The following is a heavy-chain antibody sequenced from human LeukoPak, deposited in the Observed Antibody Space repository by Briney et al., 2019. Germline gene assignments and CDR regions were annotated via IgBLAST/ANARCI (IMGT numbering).Heavy chain of an antibody. J-gene: IGHJ5*02. D-gene: IGHD3-16*01. CDR2: IYYSGST. CDR1: GGSISSYY. Sequence: PSETLSLTCTVSGGSISSYYWSWIRQPPGKGLEWIGYIYYSGSTNYNPSLKSRVTISVDTSKNQFSLKLSSVTAADTAVYYCARDPLGQDWFDPWGQGTLVTVSS. CDR3: ARDPLGQDWFDP. V-gene: IGHV4-59*01.